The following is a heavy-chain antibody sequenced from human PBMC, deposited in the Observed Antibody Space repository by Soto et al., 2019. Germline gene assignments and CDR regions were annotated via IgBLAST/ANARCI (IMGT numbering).Heavy chain of an antibody. Sequence: ASVKVSCKASGYSFTSYGINWVRQAPVQGLEWMGWITVYNGHTNYAQNFQGRATMTTESSTSTAYLELRSLRFDDTAVYYCEGADHEPGFSGREFGDQGTTVPVSS. CDR1: GYSFTSYG. J-gene: IGHJ6*02. CDR2: ITVYNGHT. V-gene: IGHV1-18*04. D-gene: IGHD3-10*01. CDR3: EGADHEPGFSGREF.